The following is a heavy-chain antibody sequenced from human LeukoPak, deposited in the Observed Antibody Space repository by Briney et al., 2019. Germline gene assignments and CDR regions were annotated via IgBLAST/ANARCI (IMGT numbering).Heavy chain of an antibody. Sequence: SVKVSCKASGGTFSSYAISWVRQAPGQGLEWMGGIIPIFGTANYAQKFQGRVTITADESTSTAYMELSSLRSEDTAVYYCARRKYSAYDLFDYWGQGTLVTVSS. J-gene: IGHJ4*02. CDR1: GGTFSSYA. V-gene: IGHV1-69*01. D-gene: IGHD5-12*01. CDR2: IIPIFGTA. CDR3: ARRKYSAYDLFDY.